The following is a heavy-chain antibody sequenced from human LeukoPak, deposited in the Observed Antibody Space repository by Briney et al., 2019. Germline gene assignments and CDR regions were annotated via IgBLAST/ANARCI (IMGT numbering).Heavy chain of an antibody. D-gene: IGHD6-13*01. CDR2: IYYSGST. J-gene: IGHJ4*02. V-gene: IGHV4-59*01. CDR1: GGSISSYY. Sequence: SETLSLTCTVSGGSISSYYWSWIRQPPGKGLEWIGYIYYSGSTNYNPSLKSRVTISVDTSKNQFSLKLSSVTAADTAVYYCAREVGIAAAGQVYFDYWGQRTLVTVSS. CDR3: AREVGIAAAGQVYFDY.